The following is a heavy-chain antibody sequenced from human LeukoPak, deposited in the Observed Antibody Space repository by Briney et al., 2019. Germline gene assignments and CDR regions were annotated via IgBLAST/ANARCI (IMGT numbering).Heavy chain of an antibody. CDR2: IIPIFGTA. D-gene: IGHD3-22*01. CDR3: ARDRYDSSGYPDAFDI. V-gene: IGHV1-69*13. CDR1: GGTFSSYA. Sequence: SVKVSCKASGGTFSSYAISWVRQAPGQGLEWMGGIIPIFGTANYAQKFQGRVTITADESTSTAYMELSSLRSEDTAVYYCARDRYDSSGYPDAFDIWGQGTMVNVSS. J-gene: IGHJ3*02.